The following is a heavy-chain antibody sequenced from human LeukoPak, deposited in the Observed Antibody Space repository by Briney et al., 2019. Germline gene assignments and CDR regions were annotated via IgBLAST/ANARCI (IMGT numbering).Heavy chain of an antibody. CDR3: AIRGYSYGPSAFDI. J-gene: IGHJ3*02. CDR1: GYTFTGYY. CDR2: INPNSGGT. D-gene: IGHD5-18*01. V-gene: IGHV1-2*02. Sequence: ASVKVSCKASGYTFTGYYMHWVRQAPGQGLEWMGWINPNSGGTNYAQKFQGRVTMTRDTSISTAYMELSRLRSEDTAVYYCAIRGYSYGPSAFDIWGQGTMVTVSS.